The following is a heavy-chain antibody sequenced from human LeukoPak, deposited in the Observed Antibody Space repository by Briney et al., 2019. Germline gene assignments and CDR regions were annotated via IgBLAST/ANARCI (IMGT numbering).Heavy chain of an antibody. CDR1: GFTFTTCA. V-gene: IGHV3-23*01. J-gene: IGHJ6*02. Sequence: PGGSLRLSCAASGFTFTTCAMSWVRQAPGKGLEWVSSVSKSDGTTYYADSVKGRLTISRDSSKNTLHLQMNGLRAEDTAVYYCARGSYGMDVWGQGTTVTVSS. CDR3: ARGSYGMDV. CDR2: VSKSDGTT.